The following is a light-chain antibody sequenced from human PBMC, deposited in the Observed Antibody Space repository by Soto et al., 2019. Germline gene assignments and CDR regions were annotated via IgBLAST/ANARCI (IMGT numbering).Light chain of an antibody. J-gene: IGLJ2*01. CDR1: SGDIGGYNY. V-gene: IGLV2-11*01. CDR2: EVN. CDR3: CSYAGSSLV. Sequence: QSALTQPRSVSGSPGQSVTISCTGASGDIGGYNYVSWYQHHPGKAPKLIIFEVNKRPSGVPDRFSGSKSGNTASLTISGLQPEDEADYYCCSYAGSSLVFGGGTKLTVL.